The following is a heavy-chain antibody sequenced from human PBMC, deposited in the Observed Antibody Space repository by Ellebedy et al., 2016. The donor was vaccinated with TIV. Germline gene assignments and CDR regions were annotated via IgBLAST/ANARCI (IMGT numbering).Heavy chain of an antibody. D-gene: IGHD3-22*01. Sequence: ASVKVSCXASGYTFTSYYMHWVRQAPGKGLEWMGIINPSDGSTTYAQKFQGRVTMTRDTSTSTVYMELSSLRSEDTAVYYCARALEGMDYYDRSGYFFDYWGQGTLVTVSS. CDR3: ARALEGMDYYDRSGYFFDY. CDR2: INPSDGST. V-gene: IGHV1-46*01. J-gene: IGHJ4*02. CDR1: GYTFTSYY.